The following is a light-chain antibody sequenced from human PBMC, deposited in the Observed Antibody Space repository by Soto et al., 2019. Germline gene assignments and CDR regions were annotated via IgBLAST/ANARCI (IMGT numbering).Light chain of an antibody. CDR3: QQYYSTPFT. J-gene: IGKJ4*01. CDR1: QSVLYSSNNKNY. Sequence: DIVMTQSPDSLAASLGERATINCKSSQSVLYSSNNKNYLAWYQQKPGQPPKLLIYWASTREAGVPDRFSGSGSGTDFTLPIRSLQAEDVAVYYCQQYYSTPFTFGGGTKVAIK. V-gene: IGKV4-1*01. CDR2: WAS.